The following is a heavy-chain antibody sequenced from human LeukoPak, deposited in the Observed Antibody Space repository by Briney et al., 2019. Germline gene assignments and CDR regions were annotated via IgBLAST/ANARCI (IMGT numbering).Heavy chain of an antibody. CDR3: ASSTVTVTTRFYCYYYMDV. V-gene: IGHV4-38-2*02. CDR2: IYHRGST. D-gene: IGHD4-17*01. J-gene: IGHJ6*03. Sequence: SETLSLTCTVSGYSISSGYYWGWIRQPPGKGLEWIGRIYHRGSTYYNPSLRSLVTISVESSKHPFSLKLSSVTAADTAVYYWASSTVTVTTRFYCYYYMDVWGKGTTVTVSS. CDR1: GYSISSGYY.